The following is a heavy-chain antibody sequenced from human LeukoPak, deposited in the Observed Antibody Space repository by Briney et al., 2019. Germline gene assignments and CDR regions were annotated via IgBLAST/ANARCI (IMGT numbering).Heavy chain of an antibody. CDR2: ISSSSSTI. CDR1: GFTFSSYS. Sequence: GSLRLSCAASGFTFSSYSMNWVRQAPGKGLEWVSYISSSSSTIYYADSVKGRFTISRDNAKNSLYLQMNSLRAEDTAVYYCARDAVTSGSGSYPPYWGQGTLVTVSS. V-gene: IGHV3-48*04. CDR3: ARDAVTSGSGSYPPY. J-gene: IGHJ4*02. D-gene: IGHD3-10*01.